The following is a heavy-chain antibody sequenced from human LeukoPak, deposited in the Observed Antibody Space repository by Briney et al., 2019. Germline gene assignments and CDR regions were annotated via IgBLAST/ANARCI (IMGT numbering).Heavy chain of an antibody. Sequence: GGTLRLSCAASGFTVSSNYMSWVRQAPGKGLEWVSVIYSGGSTYYADSVKGRFTISRDNSKNTLYLQMNSLRAEDTAVYYCARGSGWLYYFDYWGQGTLVTVSS. V-gene: IGHV3-53*01. D-gene: IGHD6-19*01. J-gene: IGHJ4*02. CDR3: ARGSGWLYYFDY. CDR2: IYSGGST. CDR1: GFTVSSNY.